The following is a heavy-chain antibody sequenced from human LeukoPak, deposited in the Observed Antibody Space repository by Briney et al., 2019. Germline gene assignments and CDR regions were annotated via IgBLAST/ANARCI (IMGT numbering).Heavy chain of an antibody. D-gene: IGHD4-23*01. V-gene: IGHV4-59*01. CDR3: ARVGVDDSGNIIKYFFDY. CDR1: GGSISSYY. J-gene: IGHJ4*02. CDR2: IYYSGST. Sequence: PSETLSLTCTVSGGSISSYYWSWIRQPPGKGLEWLGYIYYSGSTNYNPSLKSRVTISVDTSKNQFSLKLSPVTAADTAVYYCARVGVDDSGNIIKYFFDYWGQGTLVTVSS.